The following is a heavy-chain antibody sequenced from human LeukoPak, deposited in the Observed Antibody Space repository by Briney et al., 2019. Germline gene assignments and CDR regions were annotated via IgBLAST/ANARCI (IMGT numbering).Heavy chain of an antibody. CDR3: ARAAAAGGWFDP. D-gene: IGHD6-13*01. Sequence: SQTLSLTCAVSGGSISSGGYSWSWIGQPPGKGLEWIGYIYHGGSTYYNPSLKSRVTISVDRSKNQFSLKLSSVTAADTAVYYCARAAAAGGWFDPWGQGTLVTVSS. CDR1: GGSISSGGYS. CDR2: IYHGGST. V-gene: IGHV4-30-2*01. J-gene: IGHJ5*02.